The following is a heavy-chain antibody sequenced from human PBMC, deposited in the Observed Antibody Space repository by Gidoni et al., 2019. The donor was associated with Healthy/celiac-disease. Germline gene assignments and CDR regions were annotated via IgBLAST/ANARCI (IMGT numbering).Heavy chain of an antibody. CDR2: ISGSGGST. CDR3: AKAHLPYCTNGVCYTSGPTCY. Sequence: EVQLLESGGGLVQPGGSLRLSCAASGFTFSSYAMSWVRQAPGKGLEWVSAISGSGGSTYYADSVKGRLTISRDNSKNTLYLQMNSRRAEDTAVYYCAKAHLPYCTNGVCYTSGPTCYWGQGTLVTVSS. D-gene: IGHD2-8*01. J-gene: IGHJ4*02. V-gene: IGHV3-23*01. CDR1: GFTFSSYA.